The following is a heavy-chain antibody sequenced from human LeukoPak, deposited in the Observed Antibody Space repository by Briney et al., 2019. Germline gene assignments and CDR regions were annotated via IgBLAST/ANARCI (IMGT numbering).Heavy chain of an antibody. CDR1: GYTFTSYG. CDR2: ISAYNGNT. CDR3: ARDQLPTLYYYYGMDV. Sequence: ASVKVSCKASGYTFTSYGISWVRQAPGQGLEWMGWISAYNGNTNHAQKLQGRVTMTTDTSTSTAYMELRSLRSDDTAVYYCARDQLPTLYYYYGMDVWGQGTTVTVSS. J-gene: IGHJ6*02. D-gene: IGHD2-2*01. V-gene: IGHV1-18*01.